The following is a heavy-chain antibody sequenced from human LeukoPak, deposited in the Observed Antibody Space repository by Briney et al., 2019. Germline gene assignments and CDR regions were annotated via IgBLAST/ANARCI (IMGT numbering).Heavy chain of an antibody. D-gene: IGHD3-9*01. Sequence: SETLSLTCTISGGSITGSSYYWGRIRQSPGKGLVWIGNIYYSGSTYYNSSLKSRVTISIDTSKNHFSLRLTSVTASDTAVYFCTRGSYDVLTGRSTLGEYWGQGTLVAVSS. J-gene: IGHJ4*02. CDR2: IYYSGST. CDR1: GGSITGSSYY. V-gene: IGHV4-39*02. CDR3: TRGSYDVLTGRSTLGEY.